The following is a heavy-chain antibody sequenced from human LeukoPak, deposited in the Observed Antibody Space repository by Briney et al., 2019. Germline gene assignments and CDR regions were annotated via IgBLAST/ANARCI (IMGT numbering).Heavy chain of an antibody. CDR2: IYSGGST. J-gene: IGHJ2*01. D-gene: IGHD6-19*01. Sequence: GGSLRLSCAASGFTFSSYGMTWVRQAPGKGLEWVSVIYSGGSTYYADSVKGRFTISRDNSKNTLYLQMNSLRAEDTAVYYCARYSSGWPRYFDLWGRGTLVTVSS. CDR3: ARYSSGWPRYFDL. V-gene: IGHV3-53*01. CDR1: GFTFSSYG.